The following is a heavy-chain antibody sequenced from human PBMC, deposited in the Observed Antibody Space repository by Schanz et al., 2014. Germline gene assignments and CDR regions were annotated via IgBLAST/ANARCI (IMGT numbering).Heavy chain of an antibody. CDR3: AGGRAVVTPLDF. D-gene: IGHD2-15*01. Sequence: EVQLVESGGGLVQPGGSLRLSCAASGFTFSNYWIHWVRQAPGKGLVWVSRIDADGNSTSYADSVKGRFTISRDNSKNTLYLQMSSLRTEDTAVYFCAGGRAVVTPLDFWGQGTLVTVSS. V-gene: IGHV3-74*01. J-gene: IGHJ4*02. CDR2: IDADGNST. CDR1: GFTFSNYW.